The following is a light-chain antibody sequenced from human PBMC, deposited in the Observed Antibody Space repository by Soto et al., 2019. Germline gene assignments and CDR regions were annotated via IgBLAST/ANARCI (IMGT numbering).Light chain of an antibody. CDR2: EVP. V-gene: IGLV2-8*01. J-gene: IGLJ1*01. CDR1: SSDVGGYDY. Sequence: QSAPTQPPSTSGSPAQSVNISCTGTSSDVGGYDYVSWYQQSPAKTPKLMIFEVPKRPSGVPYRLSGSTSGNTASLTVSGLQAEDEADYYCLSYAGTAYVFGAGTKVTVL. CDR3: LSYAGTAYV.